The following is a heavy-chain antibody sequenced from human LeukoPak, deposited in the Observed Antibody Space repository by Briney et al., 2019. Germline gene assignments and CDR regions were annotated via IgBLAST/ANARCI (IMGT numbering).Heavy chain of an antibody. CDR1: GGSFSGYY. CDR3: ARASSDHYYYGMDV. CDR2: INHSGST. J-gene: IGHJ6*02. V-gene: IGHV4-34*01. D-gene: IGHD2-15*01. Sequence: SETLSLTCAVYGGSFSGYYWSWIRQPPGKGLEWIGEINHSGSTNYNPPLKSRVTISVDTSKNQFSLKLSSVTAADTAVYYCARASSDHYYYGMDVWGQGTTVTVSS.